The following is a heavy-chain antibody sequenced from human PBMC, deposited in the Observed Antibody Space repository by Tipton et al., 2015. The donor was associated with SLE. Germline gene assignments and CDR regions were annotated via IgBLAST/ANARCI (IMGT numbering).Heavy chain of an antibody. CDR2: IYYSGST. V-gene: IGHV4-59*08. CDR3: ARPGGYGAWYFDL. Sequence: TLSLTCTVFGGSISSYYWSWIRQPPGKGLEWIGYIYYSGSTNYNPSHKSRVTISVDTSKNQFSLKLSSVTAADTAVYYCARPGGYGAWYFDLWGRGTLVAVSS. CDR1: GGSISSYY. D-gene: IGHD5-12*01. J-gene: IGHJ2*01.